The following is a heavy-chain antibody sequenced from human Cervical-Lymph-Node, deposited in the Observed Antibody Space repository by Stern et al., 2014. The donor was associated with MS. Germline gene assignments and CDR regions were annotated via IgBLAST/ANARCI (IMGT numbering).Heavy chain of an antibody. CDR1: GGTFSTYV. V-gene: IGHV1-69*12. J-gene: IGHJ6*02. D-gene: IGHD3-22*01. CDR3: ARLDTSGYFYYDMDV. Sequence: QVQLVQSGAEVKKPGSSVKVSCKASGGTFSTYVINWVRQAPGQGLGMGGIALIFETTNYAQKFQGRVTITADESTSTVYMELSSLRSEDTAVYYCARLDTSGYFYYDMDVWGQGTTVTVSS. CDR2: IALIFETT.